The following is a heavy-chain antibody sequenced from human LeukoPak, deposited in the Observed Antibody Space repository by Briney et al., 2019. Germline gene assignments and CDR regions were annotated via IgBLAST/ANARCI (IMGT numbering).Heavy chain of an antibody. J-gene: IGHJ4*02. CDR1: GFTFSSYW. V-gene: IGHV3-7*01. CDR2: IKQDGSEK. CDR3: AREAFDWLSNVIDY. D-gene: IGHD3-9*01. Sequence: GGSLRLSCAASGFTFSSYWMSWVRQAPGKGLEWVANIKQDGSEKYYVDSVKGRFTISRDNAKNSLYLQMNSLRAEDTAVYYCAREAFDWLSNVIDYWGQGTLVTVSS.